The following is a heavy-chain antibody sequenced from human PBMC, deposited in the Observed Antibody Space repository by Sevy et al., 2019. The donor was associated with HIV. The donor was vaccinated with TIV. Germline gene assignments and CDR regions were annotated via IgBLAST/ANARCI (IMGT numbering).Heavy chain of an antibody. D-gene: IGHD2-2*01. CDR2: IYTSGSN. J-gene: IGHJ1*01. Sequence: SETLSLTCTVSGGSISSYYWSWIRQPAGKGLEWIGRIYTSGSNNYNPSLKSRVTMSVDTSKNQFSLKLSSVTAADPAVYYCAREDIVVVPAAKAIYFQHWGQGTLVTVSS. V-gene: IGHV4-4*07. CDR1: GGSISSYY. CDR3: AREDIVVVPAAKAIYFQH.